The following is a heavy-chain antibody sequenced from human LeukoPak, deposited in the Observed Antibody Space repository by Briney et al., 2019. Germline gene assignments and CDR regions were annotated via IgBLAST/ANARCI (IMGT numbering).Heavy chain of an antibody. D-gene: IGHD2-15*01. CDR3: ARELGYCSGGSCYVDAFDI. J-gene: IGHJ3*02. CDR1: GGSFSGYD. CDR2: INLRGST. Sequence: SETLSLTCAVYGGSFSGYDWSWIRQPPGKGLEWIGEINLRGSTNYNPSLKSRVTISLDTSKNQFSLKLSSVTAADTAVYYCARELGYCSGGSCYVDAFDIWGQGTMVTVSS. V-gene: IGHV4-34*01.